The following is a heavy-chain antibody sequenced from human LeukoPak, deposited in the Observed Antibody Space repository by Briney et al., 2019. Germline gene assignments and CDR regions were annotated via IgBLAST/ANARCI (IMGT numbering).Heavy chain of an antibody. V-gene: IGHV3-30*02. CDR2: IRYGGSNK. CDR1: RSTFSSYG. CDR3: AKKYSSGRRPYDYYMDV. D-gene: IGHD6-19*01. J-gene: IGHJ6*03. Sequence: GGSLRLSCAASRSTFSSYGMHWVRQAPGKGLEWVAFIRYGGSNKYYADSLKGWFTVSRDNSNNMVYLQMNSLRAEDTAVYYCAKKYSSGRRPYDYYMDVWGKGATVIVSS.